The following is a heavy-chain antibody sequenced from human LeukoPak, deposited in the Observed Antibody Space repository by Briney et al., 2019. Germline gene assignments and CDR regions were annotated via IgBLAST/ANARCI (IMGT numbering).Heavy chain of an antibody. CDR2: ISVYNGNT. CDR1: GYAFNTYG. CDR3: TRTTFLGSTYFQH. D-gene: IGHD1-1*01. J-gene: IGHJ1*01. V-gene: IGHV1-18*04. Sequence: GASAKVSCKASGYAFNTYGISWVRQAPGQGLEWVGWISVYNGNTHYAQKLQDRVTLTADTSTNTAYMEVRSLRPDDTAVYYCTRTTFLGSTYFQHWGQGTLVTVSS.